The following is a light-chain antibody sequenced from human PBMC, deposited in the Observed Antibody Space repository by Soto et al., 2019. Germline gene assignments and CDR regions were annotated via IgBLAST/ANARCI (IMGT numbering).Light chain of an antibody. Sequence: EIVMTQSPATLSVSPGERATLSCRASQSITSHLAWYQQKPGQTPRLLIYDASTRATGIPARFSASWSGTEFTLTISSVLSEDFAVYYCQQYNTWPPYTFGQGTKLDIK. V-gene: IGKV3-15*01. CDR2: DAS. CDR3: QQYNTWPPYT. J-gene: IGKJ2*01. CDR1: QSITSH.